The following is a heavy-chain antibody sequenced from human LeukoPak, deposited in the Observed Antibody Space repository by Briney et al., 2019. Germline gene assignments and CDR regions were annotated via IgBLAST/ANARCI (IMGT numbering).Heavy chain of an antibody. CDR2: ISGSGGST. CDR1: GFTFSSYA. CDR3: ARASYCSGGICYYYY. J-gene: IGHJ4*02. Sequence: PGGSLRLSCAASGFTFSSYAMSWVRQAPGKGLEWVSAISGSGGSTYYADSVKGRFTISRDNSKNTLYLQMNGLRAEDTAVYYCARASYCSGGICYYYYWGQGTLVTVSS. V-gene: IGHV3-23*01. D-gene: IGHD2-15*01.